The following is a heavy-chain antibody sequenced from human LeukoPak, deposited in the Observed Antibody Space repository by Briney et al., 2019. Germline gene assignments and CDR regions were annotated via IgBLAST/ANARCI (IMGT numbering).Heavy chain of an antibody. CDR2: ISYDGSNK. V-gene: IGHV3-30*18. Sequence: GRSLRLSCAASGFTFSSYGMHWARQAPGKGLEWVAVISYDGSNKYYADSVKGRFTISRDNSKNTLYLQVNSLRAEDTAVYYCAKDVGCTNGVCRAGIDIWGQGTMVTVSS. CDR3: AKDVGCTNGVCRAGIDI. J-gene: IGHJ3*02. CDR1: GFTFSSYG. D-gene: IGHD2-8*01.